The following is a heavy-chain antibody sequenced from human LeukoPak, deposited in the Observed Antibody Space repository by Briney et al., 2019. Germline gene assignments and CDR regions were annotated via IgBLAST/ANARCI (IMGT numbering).Heavy chain of an antibody. Sequence: GGSLRLSCAASGFTFSSYAMHWVRQAPGKGLEWVAVISYDGGNKYYADSVKGRFTISRDNSKNTLYLQMSSLRAEDTAVYYCVKLGEDYYGSGSYYNPWGQGTLVTVSS. J-gene: IGHJ5*02. CDR2: ISYDGGNK. CDR3: VKLGEDYYGSGSYYNP. D-gene: IGHD3-10*01. CDR1: GFTFSSYA. V-gene: IGHV3-30-3*02.